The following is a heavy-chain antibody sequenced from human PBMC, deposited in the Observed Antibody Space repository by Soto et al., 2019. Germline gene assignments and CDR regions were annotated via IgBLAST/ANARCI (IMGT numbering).Heavy chain of an antibody. CDR2: IRNKADSYST. CDR3: TKALTSDN. J-gene: IGHJ4*02. CDR1: GFIFRDHN. Sequence: GGSLRLSCAASGFIFRDHNMDWVRQAPGKGLEWVGRIRNKADSYSTEYAASVKGRFTISRDDLKGSLYLQMNSLKTEDTAVYYCTKALTSDNWGQGTLVTVSS. V-gene: IGHV3-72*01.